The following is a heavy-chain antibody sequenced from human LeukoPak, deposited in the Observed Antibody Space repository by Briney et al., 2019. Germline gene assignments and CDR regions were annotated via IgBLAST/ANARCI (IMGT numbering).Heavy chain of an antibody. J-gene: IGHJ4*02. CDR2: ISAYNGDT. D-gene: IGHD6-19*01. CDR3: ARDPSNTSGRYAYFDY. V-gene: IGHV1-18*01. CDR1: GLTFNGYG. Sequence: AAVKVSCKASGLTFNGYGISWVRQAPGQGLEWMGWISAYNGDTNYAQKFQGRVTMTTDTSTSTAYMELRSLISDDTAVYYCARDPSNTSGRYAYFDYWGQGTLVTVSS.